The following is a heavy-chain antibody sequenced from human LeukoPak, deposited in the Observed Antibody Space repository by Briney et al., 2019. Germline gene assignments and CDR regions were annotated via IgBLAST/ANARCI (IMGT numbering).Heavy chain of an antibody. J-gene: IGHJ5*02. CDR2: ISSSGSTI. CDR1: GFTFSSYG. D-gene: IGHD4-17*01. V-gene: IGHV3-48*03. Sequence: PGGSLRLSCAASGFTFSSYGMNWVRQAPGKGLEWVSYISSSGSTIYYADSVKGRFTISRDNAKNSLYLQMNSLRAEDTAVYYCARETVTTHNWFDPWGQGTLVTVSS. CDR3: ARETVTTHNWFDP.